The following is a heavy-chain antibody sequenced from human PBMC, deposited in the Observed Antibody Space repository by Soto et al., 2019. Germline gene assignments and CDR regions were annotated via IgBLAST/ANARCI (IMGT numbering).Heavy chain of an antibody. CDR1: GYTFTTYD. V-gene: IGHV1-8*01. CDR3: ARGVDAGVDV. CDR2: MSPNSGAT. D-gene: IGHD1-1*01. Sequence: QVQLVQSGAEGTKPGASVKVSCRASGYTFTTYDINWVRQATGQGLEWMGWMSPNSGATGYAQKFQGRVTMTRDTSISTAYMELSNLRSEDTAIYYRARGVDAGVDVWGQGTTVTVSS. J-gene: IGHJ6*02.